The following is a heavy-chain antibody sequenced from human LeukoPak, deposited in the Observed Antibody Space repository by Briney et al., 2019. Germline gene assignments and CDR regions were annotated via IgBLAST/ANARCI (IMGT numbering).Heavy chain of an antibody. CDR1: GFTFEDYA. J-gene: IGHJ6*04. V-gene: IGHV3-9*01. Sequence: HTGRSLRLSCAASGFTFEDYAMHWVRQAPGKGLEWVSGISWNSGSIGYADSVKGRFTISRDNAKNSLYLQMNSLRAEDTAVYYCVRESSVWVGPGIGRPLDVWGKGTAVTVSS. CDR3: VRESSVWVGPGIGRPLDV. D-gene: IGHD3-16*01. CDR2: ISWNSGSI.